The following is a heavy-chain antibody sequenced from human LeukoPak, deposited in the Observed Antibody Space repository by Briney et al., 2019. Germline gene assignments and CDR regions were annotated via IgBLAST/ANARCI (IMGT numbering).Heavy chain of an antibody. CDR1: GYTFTSYD. V-gene: IGHV1-18*01. J-gene: IGHJ6*02. CDR2: ISAYNGNT. CDR3: ARDTGTIDEEFYYYYYGMDV. Sequence: GASVKVSCKASGYTFTSYDISWVRQAPGQGLEWMGWISAYNGNTNYAQKLQGRVTMTTDTSTSTAYMELRSLRSDDTAVYYCARDTGTIDEEFYYYYYGMDVWGQGTTVTVSS. D-gene: IGHD3-10*01.